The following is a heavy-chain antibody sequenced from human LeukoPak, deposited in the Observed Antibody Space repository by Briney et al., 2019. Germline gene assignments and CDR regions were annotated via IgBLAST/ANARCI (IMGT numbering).Heavy chain of an antibody. CDR1: GRPMSSYD. CDR3: ARGDMVRGVDRDYYYGMDV. J-gene: IGHJ6*02. V-gene: IGHV4-59*01. Sequence: SEPLSLTCTVCGRPMSSYDWLCIRQPPGRGLEWGGYIDYSESTNYNPSLKRRVTISVATSKNQFSMKLSSVTAADTAVYSCARGDMVRGVDRDYYYGMDVWGQGTTVTVSS. CDR2: IDYSEST. D-gene: IGHD3-10*01.